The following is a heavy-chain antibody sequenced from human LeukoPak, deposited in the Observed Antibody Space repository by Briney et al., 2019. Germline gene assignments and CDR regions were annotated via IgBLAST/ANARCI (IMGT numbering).Heavy chain of an antibody. CDR1: GFTFSSYW. V-gene: IGHV3-74*01. J-gene: IGHJ6*02. D-gene: IGHD6-13*01. CDR3: ARASAAGTYYGMDV. Sequence: QSGGSLRLSCAASGFTFSSYWMHWVRQAPGKGLVWVSRINSDGSSTSYADSVKGRFTISRDNDKNTLYLQMNSLRAEDTAVYYCARASAAGTYYGMDVWGQGTTVTVSS. CDR2: INSDGSST.